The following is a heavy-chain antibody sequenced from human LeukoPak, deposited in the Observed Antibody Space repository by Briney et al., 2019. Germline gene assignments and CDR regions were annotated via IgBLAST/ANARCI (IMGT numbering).Heavy chain of an antibody. CDR1: GYCFTSYW. Sequence: GESLKISCKASGYCFTSYWIGWVRQIAGEGLEWMGIIYAGESHIIYSLSFQGQVTISAEKPLSTAYLQWNSLKASDTAMYYCGSNFYCSSTRCRGYYFDYWGQGTLVTVSS. J-gene: IGHJ4*02. V-gene: IGHV5-51*04. D-gene: IGHD2-2*01. CDR3: GSNFYCSSTRCRGYYFDY. CDR2: IYAGESHI.